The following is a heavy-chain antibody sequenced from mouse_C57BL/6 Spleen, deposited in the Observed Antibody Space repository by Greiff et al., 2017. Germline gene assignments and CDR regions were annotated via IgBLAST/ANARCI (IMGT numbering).Heavy chain of an antibody. J-gene: IGHJ2*01. D-gene: IGHD1-2*01. V-gene: IGHV3-6*01. CDR2: ISYDGSN. CDR3: ARSLLRGYFDY. Sequence: EVKLMESGPGLVKPSQSLSLTCSVTGYSITSGYYWNWIRQFPGNKLEWMGYISYDGSNNYNPSLKNRISITRDTSKNQFFLKLNSVTTEDTATYYCARSLLRGYFDYWGQGTTLTVSS. CDR1: GYSITSGYY.